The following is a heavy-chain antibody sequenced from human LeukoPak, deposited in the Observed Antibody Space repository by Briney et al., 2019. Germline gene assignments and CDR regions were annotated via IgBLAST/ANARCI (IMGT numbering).Heavy chain of an antibody. V-gene: IGHV2-26*01. CDR1: GFSLRNARMG. J-gene: IGHJ5*02. Sequence: ESGPVLVNPTAPLTLTCTVSGFSLRNARMGVSWIRQPPVKALDWLAHIFSNDEKSYITSLKSRLTISKDTYKSHVVLTMTNMDPVDTATYYCARAIYCSGGSCYPNWFDPWGQGTLVTVSS. CDR2: IFSNDEK. D-gene: IGHD2-15*01. CDR3: ARAIYCSGGSCYPNWFDP.